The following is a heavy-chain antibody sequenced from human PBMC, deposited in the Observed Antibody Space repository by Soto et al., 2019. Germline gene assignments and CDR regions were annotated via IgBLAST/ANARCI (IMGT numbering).Heavy chain of an antibody. J-gene: IGHJ4*02. CDR3: ARDSSGWFVFDY. CDR2: IWYDGSKK. CDR1: GFTFRSYG. Sequence: QVQLVESGGGVVQPGRSLRLSCAASGFTFRSYGMHWVRQAPGKGLEWVAVIWYDGSKKYYADSVKGRFTISRDNSKNTLYLQINSLRAEDTAVYYCARDSSGWFVFDYWGQGTLVTVSS. D-gene: IGHD6-19*01. V-gene: IGHV3-33*01.